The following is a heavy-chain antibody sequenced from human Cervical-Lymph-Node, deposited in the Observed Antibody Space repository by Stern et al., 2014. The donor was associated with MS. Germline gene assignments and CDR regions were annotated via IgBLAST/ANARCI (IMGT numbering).Heavy chain of an antibody. CDR3: ARGKDIVILPAVGMDV. J-gene: IGHJ6*02. Sequence: QVQLGQSGAEVKKPGSSVKVSCKASGGTFSTYTINWVRQAPGQGLEWMGGIIPIFGTANYAQKFQGRVTITADESTNTAHMELSSLRSEDTAVYYCARGKDIVILPAVGMDVWGQGTTVTVSS. CDR1: GGTFSTYT. D-gene: IGHD2-2*01. CDR2: IIPIFGTA. V-gene: IGHV1-69*01.